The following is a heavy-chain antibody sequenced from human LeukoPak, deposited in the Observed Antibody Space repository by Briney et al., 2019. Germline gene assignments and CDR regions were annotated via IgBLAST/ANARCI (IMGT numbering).Heavy chain of an antibody. V-gene: IGHV4-34*01. CDR2: IIHSGRT. CDR1: GGSFSGYY. J-gene: IGHJ4*02. Sequence: TSETLSLTCGVYGGSFSGYYWTWIRQSPGMGLEWIGEIIHSGRTNYNPSLTNRVSISVDTSKNQFPLELSSVTAADTAIYYCARGILVTVYAAFDYWGQGTLVTVSS. D-gene: IGHD2/OR15-2a*01. CDR3: ARGILVTVYAAFDY.